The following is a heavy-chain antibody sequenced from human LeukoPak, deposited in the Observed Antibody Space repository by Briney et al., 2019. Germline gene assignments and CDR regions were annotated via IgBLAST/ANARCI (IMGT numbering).Heavy chain of an antibody. J-gene: IGHJ6*02. CDR1: GFTFSSYA. D-gene: IGHD2-15*01. Sequence: GGFLRLSCAASGFTFSSYAMSWVRQAPGKGLEWVSSISSSSSYIYYADSVKGRFTISRDNAKNSLYLQMNSLRAEDTAVYYCARGDKDYYYGMDVWGQGTTVTVSS. CDR3: ARGDKDYYYGMDV. CDR2: ISSSSSYI. V-gene: IGHV3-21*04.